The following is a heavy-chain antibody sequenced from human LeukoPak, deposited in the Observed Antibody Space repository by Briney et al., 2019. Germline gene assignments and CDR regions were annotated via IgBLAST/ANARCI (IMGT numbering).Heavy chain of an antibody. CDR2: ISGSGGST. CDR1: GFAFGSEA. Sequence: GGSLRLSCAVSGFAFGSEAMSWVRQSPARGLEWVSAISGSGGSTYYADSVKGRFTISRDNSKNTLYLQMNSLRAEDTAVYYCAKDAYYDFWSGYPSYFDYWGQGTLVTVSS. J-gene: IGHJ4*02. CDR3: AKDAYYDFWSGYPSYFDY. D-gene: IGHD3-3*01. V-gene: IGHV3-23*01.